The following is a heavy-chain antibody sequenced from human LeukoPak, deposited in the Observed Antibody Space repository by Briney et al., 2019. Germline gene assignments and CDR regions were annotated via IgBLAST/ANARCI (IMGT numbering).Heavy chain of an antibody. CDR1: GYTFTGYY. D-gene: IGHD6-19*01. Sequence: ASVKVSCKASGYTFTGYYMHWVRQAPGQGLEWMGWINPNSGGTNYAQKFQGRVTMTRDTSISTAYMELSRLRSDDTAVYYCARARDGWYXXXPFDYWGQGTLVTVSS. CDR3: ARARDGWYXXXPFDY. V-gene: IGHV1-2*02. CDR2: INPNSGGT. J-gene: IGHJ4*02.